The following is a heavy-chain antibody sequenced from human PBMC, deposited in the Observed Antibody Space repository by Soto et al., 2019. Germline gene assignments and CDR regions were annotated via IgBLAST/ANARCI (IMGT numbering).Heavy chain of an antibody. CDR2: IIPIFGTA. D-gene: IGHD6-19*01. CDR1: GGTFSSYA. J-gene: IGHJ5*02. V-gene: IGHV1-69*12. Sequence: QVQLVQSGAEVKKPGSSVKVSCKASGGTFSSYAISWVRQAPGQGLEWMGGIIPIFGTANYAQKFQGRVTLTEADSTSTAYMELSSLRSEDTAVYYCAREGVAADSWFDPWGQGTLVTVSS. CDR3: AREGVAADSWFDP.